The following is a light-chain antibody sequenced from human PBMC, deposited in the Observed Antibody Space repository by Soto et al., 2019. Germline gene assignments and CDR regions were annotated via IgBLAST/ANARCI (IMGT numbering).Light chain of an antibody. CDR2: DAS. CDR3: QQSDSTPYT. Sequence: DIQMTQSPSSLSASVGDRVTITCRASQTISTYLNWYQQKPGKAPRLLIYDASSLLSGVPSRFSGSGSGTDFTLTICSRQPEDFATYYCQQSDSTPYTFGQGTKVEI. V-gene: IGKV1-39*01. CDR1: QTISTY. J-gene: IGKJ2*01.